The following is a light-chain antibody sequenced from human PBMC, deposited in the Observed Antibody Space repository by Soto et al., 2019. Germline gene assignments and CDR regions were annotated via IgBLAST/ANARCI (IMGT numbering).Light chain of an antibody. CDR2: DND. CDR1: SSNIGNNY. CDR3: ATWDRSLTLGV. V-gene: IGLV1-51*01. Sequence: QSVLTQPPSVSAAPGQKVTISCSGSSSNIGNNYVFWYQQLPGTAPKLLIYDNDKRPSGTPDRFSGSKSGTSPTLGITGPQTGYDADYYCATWDRSLTLGVFGGGTKLTVL. J-gene: IGLJ2*01.